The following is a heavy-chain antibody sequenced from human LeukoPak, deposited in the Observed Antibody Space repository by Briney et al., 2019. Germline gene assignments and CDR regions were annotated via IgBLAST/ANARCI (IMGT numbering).Heavy chain of an antibody. D-gene: IGHD3/OR15-3a*01. V-gene: IGHV4-34*01. CDR1: GGSFSGYY. CDR3: ARMWDWLK. CDR2: INHSGST. Sequence: PAETLSLTCAVYGGSFSGYYWSWIRQPPGKGLEWIGEINHSGSTNYNPSLKSRGTISVDTSKNQFSLKLSSVTAADTAVYYCARMWDWLKWVQGTRVTVSS. J-gene: IGHJ4*02.